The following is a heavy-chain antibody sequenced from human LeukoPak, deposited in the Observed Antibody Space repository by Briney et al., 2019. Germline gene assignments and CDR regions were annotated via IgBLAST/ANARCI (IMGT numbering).Heavy chain of an antibody. D-gene: IGHD2-2*01. V-gene: IGHV3-23*01. J-gene: IGHJ3*02. CDR2: ISGSGGST. Sequence: GGSLRLSCAASGFTFSSYAMSWVRQAPGKGLELVSAISGSGGSTYYADSVKGRFTISRDNSKNTLYLQMNSLRAEDTAVYYCAKDPPWSQGSPAAFDIWGQGTMVTVSS. CDR1: GFTFSSYA. CDR3: AKDPPWSQGSPAAFDI.